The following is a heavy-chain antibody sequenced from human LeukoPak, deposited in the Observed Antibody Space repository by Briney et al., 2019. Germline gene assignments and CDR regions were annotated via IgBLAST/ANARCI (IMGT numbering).Heavy chain of an antibody. CDR1: GFTFSSYG. D-gene: IGHD2-2*01. J-gene: IGHJ4*02. Sequence: GGSLRLSCAASGFTFSSYGMHWVRQAPGKGLEWVAVISHDGSNKYYADSVKGRFTISRDNSKNTLYLQMNSLRAEDTAVYYCAKDGCSSTSCDTDYWGQGTLVTVSS. CDR2: ISHDGSNK. V-gene: IGHV3-30*18. CDR3: AKDGCSSTSCDTDY.